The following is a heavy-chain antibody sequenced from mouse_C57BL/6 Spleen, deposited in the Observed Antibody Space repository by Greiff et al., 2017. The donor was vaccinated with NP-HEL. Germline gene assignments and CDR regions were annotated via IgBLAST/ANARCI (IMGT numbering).Heavy chain of an antibody. V-gene: IGHV5-17*01. CDR2: ISSGSSTI. J-gene: IGHJ3*01. D-gene: IGHD2-4*01. CDR1: GFTFSDYG. Sequence: EVMLVESGGGLVKPGGSLKLSCAASGFTFSDYGMHWVRQAPEKGLEWVAYISSGSSTIYYADTVKGRFTISRDNAKNTLFLHMTSLRSEDTAMYYCARPGMYYDYDEGFADWGQGTLVTVSA. CDR3: ARPGMYYDYDEGFAD.